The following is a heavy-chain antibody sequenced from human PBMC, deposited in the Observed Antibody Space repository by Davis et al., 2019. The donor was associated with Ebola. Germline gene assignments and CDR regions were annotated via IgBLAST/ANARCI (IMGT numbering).Heavy chain of an antibody. V-gene: IGHV3-30*03. CDR1: GFTFSSYG. CDR2: ISYDGSNK. CDR3: ARDQGIAVAGLYYYYYGMDV. D-gene: IGHD6-19*01. Sequence: GGSLRLSCAASGFTFSSYGMHWVRQAPGKGLEWVAVISYDGSNKYYADSVKGRFTISRDNSKNTLYLQMNSLRAEDTAVYYCARDQGIAVAGLYYYYYGMDVWGKGTTVTVSS. J-gene: IGHJ6*04.